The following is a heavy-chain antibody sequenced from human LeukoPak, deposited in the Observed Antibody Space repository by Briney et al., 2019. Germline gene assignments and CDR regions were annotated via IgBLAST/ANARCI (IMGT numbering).Heavy chain of an antibody. CDR2: FDPEDGET. V-gene: IGHV1-24*01. J-gene: IGHJ6*03. Sequence: ASVKVSCKVSGYTLTELSMHWVRQAPGKGLEWMGGFDPEDGETIYAQKFQGRVTMTEDTSTDTAYMELSSLRSEDTAVYYCATGIGGDYDFWSGYSRYYYYMDVWGKGTTVTVSS. CDR1: GYTLTELS. CDR3: ATGIGGDYDFWSGYSRYYYYMDV. D-gene: IGHD3-3*01.